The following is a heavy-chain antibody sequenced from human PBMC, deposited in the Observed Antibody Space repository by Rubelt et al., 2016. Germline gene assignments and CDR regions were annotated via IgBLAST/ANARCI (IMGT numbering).Heavy chain of an antibody. Sequence: GGGLVKPGGSLRLSCAASGFTFSNYRMTWVRQAPGKGLEWVSSISSTSSYIYYADSVKGRFTISRDNAKNSLFLQMSSLRAEDTAFYYCARDVSAAGATFDSWGQGTLVTVSS. J-gene: IGHJ4*02. CDR1: GFTFSNYR. CDR2: ISSTSSYI. CDR3: ARDVSAAGATFDS. V-gene: IGHV3-21*04. D-gene: IGHD6-13*01.